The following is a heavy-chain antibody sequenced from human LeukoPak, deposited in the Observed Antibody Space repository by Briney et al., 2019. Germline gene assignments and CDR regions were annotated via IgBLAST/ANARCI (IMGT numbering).Heavy chain of an antibody. CDR2: INPSGGST. Sequence: GASVKVSCKASGYTFTSYYMHWMRQAPGEGLEWMGMINPSGGSTNYAQKFQGRVTVTRDTSLSTAYMELSRLRSDDTAVYYCAREGGSGYYPIWGQGTLVTVSS. D-gene: IGHD3-3*01. CDR3: AREGGSGYYPI. J-gene: IGHJ4*02. V-gene: IGHV1-46*01. CDR1: GYTFTSYY.